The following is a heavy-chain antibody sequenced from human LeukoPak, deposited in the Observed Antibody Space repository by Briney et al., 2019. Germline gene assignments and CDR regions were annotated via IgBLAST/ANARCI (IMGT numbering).Heavy chain of an antibody. Sequence: ASVKVSCKASGYTFTSYGISWVRQAPGQGLEWMGWISAYNGNTNYAQKLQGRVTMTTDTSTSTAYTELRSLRSDDTAVYYCARDSWILTGYSVDYWGQGTLVTVSS. CDR3: ARDSWILTGYSVDY. CDR1: GYTFTSYG. D-gene: IGHD3-9*01. V-gene: IGHV1-18*04. CDR2: ISAYNGNT. J-gene: IGHJ4*02.